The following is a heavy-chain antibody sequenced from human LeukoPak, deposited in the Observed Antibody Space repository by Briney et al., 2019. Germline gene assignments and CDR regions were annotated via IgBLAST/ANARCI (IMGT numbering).Heavy chain of an antibody. J-gene: IGHJ6*03. D-gene: IGHD3-10*01. CDR1: GFTFSSYE. Sequence: GGSLRLSCAASGFTFSSYEMNWVRQAPGKGLEWVSYISSSGSTIYYADSVKGRFTISRDNAKNSLYLQMNSLRAEDTAVYYCARHYGSGSPRNYYYYYMDVWGKGTTVTVSS. CDR3: ARHYGSGSPRNYYYYYMDV. V-gene: IGHV3-48*03. CDR2: ISSSGSTI.